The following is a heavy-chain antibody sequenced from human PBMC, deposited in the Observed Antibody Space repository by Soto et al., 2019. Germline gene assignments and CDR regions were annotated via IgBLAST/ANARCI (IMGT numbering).Heavy chain of an antibody. V-gene: IGHV1-18*01. CDR3: ARVKSVRGVFPNTAAEYYYNMDV. CDR1: GYTFSSYG. Sequence: QVQLVQSGAEVKKPGASVKVSCNASGYTFSSYGISWVRQAPGQGLEWMAWISAYNGNTNYAQRLQGRVTLTTDTCTSTAYMELRSLRSDDTAVYFCARVKSVRGVFPNTAAEYYYNMDVWGQGTTVTVSS. CDR2: ISAYNGNT. D-gene: IGHD3-10*01. J-gene: IGHJ6*02.